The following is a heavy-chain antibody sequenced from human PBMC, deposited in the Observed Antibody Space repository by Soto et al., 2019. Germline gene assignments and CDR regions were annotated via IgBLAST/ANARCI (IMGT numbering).Heavy chain of an antibody. CDR3: VKSDIEARPGDDAFDI. J-gene: IGHJ3*02. CDR2: ISSNGGST. D-gene: IGHD6-6*01. CDR1: GFTFSSYT. V-gene: IGHV3-64D*06. Sequence: GGSLRLSCSASGFTFSSYTMHWVRQAPGKGLEYVSAISSNGGSTYYADSVKGRFTISRDNYKNTLYLQMKSLRAEDTAVYYCVKSDIEARPGDDAFDIWGQGTMVTVSS.